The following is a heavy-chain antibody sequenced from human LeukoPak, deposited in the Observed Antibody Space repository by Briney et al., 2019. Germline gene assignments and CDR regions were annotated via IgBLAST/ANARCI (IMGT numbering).Heavy chain of an antibody. CDR3: ARDLRRDPTYYDFWSGYQ. V-gene: IGHV4-39*07. CDR2: IYYSGST. Sequence: PSETLSLTCTVSGGSISSSSYYSGWIRQPPGNGLEWVGSIYYSGSTYYNPSLKRRVTISVHTSKNQFSLKLSSVTAADTAVYYCARDLRRDPTYYDFWSGYQGGQGTVVTVSS. J-gene: IGHJ4*02. D-gene: IGHD3-3*01. CDR1: GGSISSSSYY.